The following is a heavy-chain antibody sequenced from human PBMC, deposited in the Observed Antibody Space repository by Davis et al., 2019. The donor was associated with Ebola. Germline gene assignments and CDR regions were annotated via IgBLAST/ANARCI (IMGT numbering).Heavy chain of an antibody. CDR1: GYTFTSYG. J-gene: IGHJ5*02. V-gene: IGHV1-8*02. CDR2: MNPNTGNT. CDR3: ARGSSSWYGDRYNWFDP. Sequence: AASVKVSCKASGYTFTSYGITWVRQAAGQGLEWMGWMNPNTGNTGSTQRFQGRVTMTRNTSINTAYMELSGLRSDDTAVYYCARGSSSWYGDRYNWFDPWGQGTLVTVSS. D-gene: IGHD6-13*01.